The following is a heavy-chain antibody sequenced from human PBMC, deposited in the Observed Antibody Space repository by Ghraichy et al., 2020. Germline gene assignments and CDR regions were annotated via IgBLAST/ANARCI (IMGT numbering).Heavy chain of an antibody. V-gene: IGHV4-34*01. Sequence: SETLSLTCALYGGSFRDFLWTWIRQSPGEGLEYIGEIDVRGTTDHNPSLRSRVTMSVDTSSNHFSLKLNSVTAADTAIYYCVRATIRDGMDVWGQGTTVLVSS. J-gene: IGHJ6*02. D-gene: IGHD3-3*01. CDR2: IDVRGTT. CDR1: GGSFRDFL. CDR3: VRATIRDGMDV.